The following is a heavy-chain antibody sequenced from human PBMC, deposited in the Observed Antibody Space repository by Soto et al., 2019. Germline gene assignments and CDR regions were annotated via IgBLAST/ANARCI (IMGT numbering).Heavy chain of an antibody. J-gene: IGHJ6*02. CDR1: GGSFSGYY. Sequence: QVQLQQWGAGLLKPSETLSLTCAVYGGSFSGYYWSWIRQPPGKGLEWIGEINHSGSTNYNPSLKSRVPISVDTSKNQFSLKLSSVTAADTAVYYCARGIVATIPRWIYYYGMDVWGQGTTVTVSS. CDR3: ARGIVATIPRWIYYYGMDV. CDR2: INHSGST. V-gene: IGHV4-34*01. D-gene: IGHD5-12*01.